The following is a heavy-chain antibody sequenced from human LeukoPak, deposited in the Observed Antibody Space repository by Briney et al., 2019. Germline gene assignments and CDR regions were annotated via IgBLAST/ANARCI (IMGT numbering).Heavy chain of an antibody. V-gene: IGHV3-23*01. CDR3: AKGRGSSWFTSSYSMDV. CDR1: GFTFSFSA. CDR2: ISGSGGSS. Sequence: GGSLRLSCAASGFTFSFSAMTWVRQPPGKGLEWVSPISGSGGSSYYADSVKGRFTISRGNSKNTLYLQMNSLRAEDTAVYYCAKGRGSSWFTSSYSMDVWGKGTTVTVSS. D-gene: IGHD6-13*01. J-gene: IGHJ6*03.